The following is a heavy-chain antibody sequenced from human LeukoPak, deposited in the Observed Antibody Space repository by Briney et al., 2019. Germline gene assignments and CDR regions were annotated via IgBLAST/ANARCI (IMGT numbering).Heavy chain of an antibody. CDR2: IYYRGTT. J-gene: IGHJ5*02. Sequence: SETLSLTCVVSVASISSGGHYWNWIRQSPGRGLEWIGHIYYRGTTNYTPSLKSRVTISVDTSMNQFSLRLTSVTAADTAVYFCARSFYSSGWYTPLRWFDTWGQGALVTVSS. CDR1: VASISSGGHY. D-gene: IGHD6-19*01. CDR3: ARSFYSSGWYTPLRWFDT. V-gene: IGHV4-61*08.